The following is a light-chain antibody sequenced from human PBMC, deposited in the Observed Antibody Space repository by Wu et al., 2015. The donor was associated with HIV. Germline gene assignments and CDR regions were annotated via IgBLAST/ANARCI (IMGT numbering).Light chain of an antibody. J-gene: IGKJ5*01. CDR2: GAS. CDR1: QSVTNNY. Sequence: EIVLTQSPGTLSLSSGERATLSCRASQSVTNNYLAWYQQKPGQAPRVLIYGASSRATGIPDRFSGGGSGTDFSLTISRLEPEDFAVYYCQQYVTSITFGQGTRLEIK. CDR3: QQYVTSIT. V-gene: IGKV3-20*01.